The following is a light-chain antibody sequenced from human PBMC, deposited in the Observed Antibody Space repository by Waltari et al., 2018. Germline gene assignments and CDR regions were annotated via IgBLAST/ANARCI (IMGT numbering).Light chain of an antibody. Sequence: DIQMSQSPSSLSASVGDRVTITCRASQGINSYLNWYQQKPGKAPKLLIYYANTLASGVPSRFSGSGSGTEFTLTISSLQPEDFATYYCQQGNSYPFTFGPGTKLDIK. CDR3: QQGNSYPFT. J-gene: IGKJ3*01. CDR2: YAN. CDR1: QGINSY. V-gene: IGKV1-9*01.